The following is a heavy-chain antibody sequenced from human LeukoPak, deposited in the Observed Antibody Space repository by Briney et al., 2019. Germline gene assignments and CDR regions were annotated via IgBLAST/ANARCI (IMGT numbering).Heavy chain of an antibody. CDR3: ARGFGGSYRNWFDP. CDR1: GGSFSGYY. Sequence: SETLSLTCAVYGGSFSGYYWSWIRQHPGKGLEWIGYIYYSGSTYYNPSLKSRVTISVDTSKNQFSLKLSSVTAADTAVYYCARGFGGSYRNWFDPWGQGTLVTVSS. D-gene: IGHD1-26*01. CDR2: IYYSGST. V-gene: IGHV4-31*11. J-gene: IGHJ5*02.